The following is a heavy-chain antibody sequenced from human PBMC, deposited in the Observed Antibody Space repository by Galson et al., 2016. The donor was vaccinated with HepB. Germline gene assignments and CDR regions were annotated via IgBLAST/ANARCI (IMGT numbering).Heavy chain of an antibody. CDR2: ISSGSSFI. CDR1: GFTFSDCT. D-gene: IGHD3-3*01. V-gene: IGHV3-21*01. J-gene: IGHJ4*02. CDR3: AVDNFRFLEWPNVDDY. Sequence: SLRLSCAASGFTFSDCTMNWVRQAPGTGLEWVSSISSGSSFIYYADSVKGRFTISRDNGKNSLYLQMNSLRAEDTAVYYCAVDNFRFLEWPNVDDYWGQGTLVTVSS.